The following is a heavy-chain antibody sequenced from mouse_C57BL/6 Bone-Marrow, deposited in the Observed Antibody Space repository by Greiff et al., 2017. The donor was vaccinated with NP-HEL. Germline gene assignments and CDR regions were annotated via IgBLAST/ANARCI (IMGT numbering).Heavy chain of an antibody. V-gene: IGHV5-9-1*02. CDR3: TSMSATTAQATYYFDY. Sequence: EVQVVESGEGLVKPGGSLKLSCAASGFTFSSYAMSWVRQTPEKRLEWVAYISSGGDSIYYADTVKGRFTISRDNARNTLYLQMSSLKSEDTAMYYCTSMSATTAQATYYFDYWGQGTTLTVSS. D-gene: IGHD3-2*02. CDR1: GFTFSSYA. J-gene: IGHJ2*01. CDR2: ISSGGDSI.